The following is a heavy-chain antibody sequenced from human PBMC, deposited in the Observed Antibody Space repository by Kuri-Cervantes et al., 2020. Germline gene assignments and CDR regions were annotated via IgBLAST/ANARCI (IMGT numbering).Heavy chain of an antibody. D-gene: IGHD4-17*01. CDR1: GYTFTGYY. J-gene: IGHJ6*02. Sequence: ASVKVSCKASGYTFTGYYMHWVRQAPGQGLEWMGWINHNSGGTNYAQKFQGRVTMTRDTSISTAYMELSRLRSDDTAVYYCARDRYGDYVGFHYYYYYGMDVWGQGTTVTVSS. V-gene: IGHV1-2*02. CDR2: INHNSGGT. CDR3: ARDRYGDYVGFHYYYYYGMDV.